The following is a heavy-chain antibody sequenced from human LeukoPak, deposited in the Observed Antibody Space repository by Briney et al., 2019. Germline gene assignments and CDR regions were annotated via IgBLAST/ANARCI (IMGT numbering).Heavy chain of an antibody. D-gene: IGHD4-17*01. CDR2: ISAYNGNT. CDR3: ARADNDYGDYGEYLFDY. Sequence: WASVKVSCKASGYTFTSYGISWVRQAPGQGLEWMGWISAYNGNTNYAQKLQGRVTMTTDTSTSTAYMELRSLRSDDTAVYYCARADNDYGDYGEYLFDYWGQGTLVTVSS. J-gene: IGHJ4*02. CDR1: GYTFTSYG. V-gene: IGHV1-18*01.